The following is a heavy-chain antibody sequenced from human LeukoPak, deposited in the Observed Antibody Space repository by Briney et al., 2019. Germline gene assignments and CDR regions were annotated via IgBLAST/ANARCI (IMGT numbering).Heavy chain of an antibody. V-gene: IGHV1-2*02. D-gene: IGHD6-6*01. J-gene: IGHJ4*02. CDR2: INPNTGGT. CDR3: ASYPRYSSSPPFDY. Sequence: ASVKVSCKASGCIFTGQDMHWVRQAPGQGLEWMGWINPNTGGTHYAQRFQGRVTMTRDTSISTAYMELRSLRSDDTAVYYCASYPRYSSSPPFDYWGQGTLVTVSS. CDR1: GCIFTGQD.